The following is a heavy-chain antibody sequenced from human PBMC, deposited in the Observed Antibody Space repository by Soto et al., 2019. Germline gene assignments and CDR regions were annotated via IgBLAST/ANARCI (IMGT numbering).Heavy chain of an antibody. V-gene: IGHV4-30-2*01. J-gene: IGHJ4*02. CDR2: IYYGGST. D-gene: IGHD3-22*01. Sequence: SETLSLTCAVPGGSISSGDYSWNWIRQPPGKGLEWIGYIYYGGSTYYNPSLQSRVTMSVDRSRNQFSLKLNSVTAADTAVYYCARVRREYDNSGPVDYWGQGPLVTVSS. CDR3: ARVRREYDNSGPVDY. CDR1: GGSISSGDYS.